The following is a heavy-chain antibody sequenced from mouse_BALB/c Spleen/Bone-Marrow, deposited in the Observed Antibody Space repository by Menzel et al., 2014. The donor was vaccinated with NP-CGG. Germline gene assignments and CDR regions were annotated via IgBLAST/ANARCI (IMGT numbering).Heavy chain of an antibody. J-gene: IGHJ4*01. Sequence: QVQLQQSGAELVRPGSSVKISCKASGYEFSSYWLNWVKQRPGQGLEWIGQIYPGDGDTNYNGKFKGKATQTADKSSSTAYMQVSSLTSEDSAVYFCARVYYGNLDYWGQGTSVTVSS. CDR1: GYEFSSYW. D-gene: IGHD2-1*01. V-gene: IGHV1-80*01. CDR3: ARVYYGNLDY. CDR2: IYPGDGDT.